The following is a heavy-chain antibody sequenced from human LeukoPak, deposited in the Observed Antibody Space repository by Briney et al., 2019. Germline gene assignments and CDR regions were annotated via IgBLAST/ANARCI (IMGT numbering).Heavy chain of an antibody. CDR2: ISGSGGST. J-gene: IGHJ3*02. CDR3: AKDRELLKHGDAFDI. V-gene: IGHV3-23*01. D-gene: IGHD1-26*01. Sequence: GGSLRLSCAASGFTFSSYGMSWVRQAPGKGLEWVSSISGSGGSTKYADSVKGRFTISRDNSKNTLYLQMNSLRAEDTAVYYCAKDRELLKHGDAFDIWGQGTVVTVSS. CDR1: GFTFSSYG.